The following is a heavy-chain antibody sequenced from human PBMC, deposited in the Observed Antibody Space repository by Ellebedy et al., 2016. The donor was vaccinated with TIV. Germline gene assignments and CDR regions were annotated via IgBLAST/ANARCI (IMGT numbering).Heavy chain of an antibody. CDR2: ISGSGGRT. V-gene: IGHV3-48*03. Sequence: PGGSLRLSCAASGFIFSDYEMNWLRQSPERGLEWMAYISGSGGRTTYTDSVRGRFTISIDNAKNFLFLQMFSLRVEDTAIYYCARDRPGARGPGADFYWGQGSLVTVSS. J-gene: IGHJ4*02. CDR3: ARDRPGARGPGADFY. D-gene: IGHD3/OR15-3a*01. CDR1: GFIFSDYE.